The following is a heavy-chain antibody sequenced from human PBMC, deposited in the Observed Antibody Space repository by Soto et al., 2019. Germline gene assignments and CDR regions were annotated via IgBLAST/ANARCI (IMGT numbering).Heavy chain of an antibody. J-gene: IGHJ5*02. CDR1: AAAISSSSYY. Sequence: LTCTVSAAAISSSSYYWGWIRQPPGKGLEWIGDISYSGSTHYNPSLKSRVTISIDTSKNQFSLHLRSVTAADTAVYCCARLKGAFFITTYNWFDPWGQGTPVTVSS. V-gene: IGHV4-39*01. CDR2: ISYSGST. CDR3: ARLKGAFFITTYNWFDP. D-gene: IGHD3-22*01.